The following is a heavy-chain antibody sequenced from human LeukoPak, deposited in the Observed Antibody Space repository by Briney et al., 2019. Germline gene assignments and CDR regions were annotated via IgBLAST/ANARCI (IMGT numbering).Heavy chain of an antibody. D-gene: IGHD3-22*01. CDR1: GFTFSSYW. V-gene: IGHV3-74*01. CDR3: ARPYYDSSYFDY. Sequence: GRSLRLSCAASGFTFSSYWMHWVRQAPGKGLVWVSRINSDGSSTSYADSVKGRFTISRDNAKNTLYLQMNSLRAEDTAVYYCARPYYDSSYFDYWGQGTLVSVSS. J-gene: IGHJ4*02. CDR2: INSDGSST.